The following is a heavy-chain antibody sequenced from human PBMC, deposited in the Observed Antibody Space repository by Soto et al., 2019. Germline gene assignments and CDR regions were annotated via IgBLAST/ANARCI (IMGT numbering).Heavy chain of an antibody. CDR3: ARVEIHSSQNQDYYYYGMDV. CDR2: IYYSGST. D-gene: IGHD6-13*01. Sequence: PSETLSLTCTVSGGSISSYYWSWIRQPPGKGLEWIGYIYYSGSTNYNPSLKSRVTISVDTSKNQFSLKLSSVTAADTAVYYCARVEIHSSQNQDYYYYGMDVWGQGTTVTSP. CDR1: GGSISSYY. J-gene: IGHJ6*02. V-gene: IGHV4-59*01.